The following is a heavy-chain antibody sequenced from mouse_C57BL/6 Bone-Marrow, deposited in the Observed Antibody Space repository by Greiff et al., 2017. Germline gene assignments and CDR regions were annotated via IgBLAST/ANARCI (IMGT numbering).Heavy chain of an antibody. J-gene: IGHJ4*01. CDR3: ARKPFYFGYAMDY. V-gene: IGHV1-81*01. Sequence: QVQLQQSGAELARPGASVKLSCKASGYTFTSYGISWVKQRPGQGLEWIGEIHPRSGNTYYNEKFKGKATLTADKSSSTAYMELRSLTSEDSAVYFCARKPFYFGYAMDYWGQGTSVTVSS. CDR2: IHPRSGNT. D-gene: IGHD1-1*02. CDR1: GYTFTSYG.